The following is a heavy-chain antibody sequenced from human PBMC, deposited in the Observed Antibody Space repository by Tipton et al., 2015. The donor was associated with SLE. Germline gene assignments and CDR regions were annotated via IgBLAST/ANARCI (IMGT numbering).Heavy chain of an antibody. J-gene: IGHJ4*02. CDR3: ARGSRTSSWYFDY. Sequence: TLSLTCTVSGGSISSGSYFWTWIRQPAGKGLEWLGRISTSGSTNYNPSLTSRVTMSLDTSKNQFSLNLSFLTAADTAVYYCARGSRTSSWYFDYWGQGTLVTVSS. D-gene: IGHD6-13*01. CDR1: GGSISSGSYF. V-gene: IGHV4-61*02. CDR2: ISTSGST.